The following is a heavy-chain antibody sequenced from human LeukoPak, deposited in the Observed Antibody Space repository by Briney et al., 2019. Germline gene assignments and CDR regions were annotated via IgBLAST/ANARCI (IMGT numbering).Heavy chain of an antibody. V-gene: IGHV3-21*01. CDR3: ARARIAAAGNFDY. CDR1: GFTFSSYS. CDR2: ISSSSSYI. Sequence: GGSLRLSCAASGFTFSSYSMNWVRQAPGKGLEWVSSISSSSSYIYYADSVKGRFTISRGNAKNSLYLQMNSLRAEDTAVYYCARARIAAAGNFDYWGQGTLVTVSS. D-gene: IGHD6-13*01. J-gene: IGHJ4*02.